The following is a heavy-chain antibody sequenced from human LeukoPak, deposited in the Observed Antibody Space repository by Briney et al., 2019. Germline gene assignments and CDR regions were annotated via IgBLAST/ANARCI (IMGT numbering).Heavy chain of an antibody. J-gene: IGHJ4*02. CDR3: AKDGDDLYSSGWTNYFDY. V-gene: IGHV3-23*01. CDR1: GFTFSSYA. D-gene: IGHD6-19*01. Sequence: GGSLRLSCAASGFTFSSYAMSWVRQAPGKGLEWVSAISGSGGSTYYADSVKGRFTISRDNSENTLYLQMNSLRAEDTAVYYCAKDGDDLYSSGWTNYFDYWGQGTLVTVSS. CDR2: ISGSGGST.